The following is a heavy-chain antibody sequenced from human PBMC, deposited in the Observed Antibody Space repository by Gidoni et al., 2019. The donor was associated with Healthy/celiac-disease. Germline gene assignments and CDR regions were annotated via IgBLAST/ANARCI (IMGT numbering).Heavy chain of an antibody. J-gene: IGHJ6*03. D-gene: IGHD5-18*01. Sequence: QVQLQQWGAGLLKPSETLSLTCAVYGGSFSGYYWSWIRQPPGKGLEWIGEINHSGSTNYNPSLKSRVTISVDTSKNQFSLKLSSVTAADTAVYYCARGTAMVTRFSLGDMDVWGKGTTVTVSS. CDR1: GGSFSGYY. V-gene: IGHV4-34*01. CDR2: INHSGST. CDR3: ARGTAMVTRFSLGDMDV.